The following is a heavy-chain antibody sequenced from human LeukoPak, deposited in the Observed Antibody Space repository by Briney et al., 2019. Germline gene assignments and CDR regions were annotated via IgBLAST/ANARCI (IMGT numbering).Heavy chain of an antibody. V-gene: IGHV3-48*03. D-gene: IGHD3-10*01. CDR3: ARGVSTMVRGVDWFDP. Sequence: PGGSLRLSCAASGFTFSSYEMNWVRQAPGKGLEWVSYISSSGSTIYCADSVKGRFTISRDNAKNSLYLQMNSLRAEDTAVYYCARGVSTMVRGVDWFDPWGQGTLVTVSS. J-gene: IGHJ5*02. CDR1: GFTFSSYE. CDR2: ISSSGSTI.